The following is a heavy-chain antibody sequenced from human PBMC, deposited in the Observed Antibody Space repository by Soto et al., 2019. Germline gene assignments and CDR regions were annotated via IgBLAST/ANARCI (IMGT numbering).Heavy chain of an antibody. CDR1: GFTFSSYG. J-gene: IGHJ6*01. CDR3: AKDLLGPGRAYGMDV. CDR2: ISYDGSNK. V-gene: IGHV3-30*18. Sequence: QVQLVESGGGVVQPGRSLRLSCAASGFTFSSYGMHWVRQAPGKGLEWVAVISYDGSNKYYADSVKGRFTISRDNSKNTLYLQMNSLGAEDTAVYYCAKDLLGPGRAYGMDVW. D-gene: IGHD7-27*01.